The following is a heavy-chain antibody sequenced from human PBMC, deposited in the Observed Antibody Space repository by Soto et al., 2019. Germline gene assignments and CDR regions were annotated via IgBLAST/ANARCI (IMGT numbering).Heavy chain of an antibody. J-gene: IGHJ4*02. V-gene: IGHV3-23*01. D-gene: IGHD3-9*01. Sequence: EVQLLESGGGLVQPGGSLRLSCAASGFTFSSYAMSWVRQAPGKGLEWVSAISGSGGSTYYADSVKGRFTISRDNSKNTLYLQMNSLRAEDTAVYYCAKSPRNHHYDILTGPPYYFDYWGQGTLVTVSS. CDR1: GFTFSSYA. CDR3: AKSPRNHHYDILTGPPYYFDY. CDR2: ISGSGGST.